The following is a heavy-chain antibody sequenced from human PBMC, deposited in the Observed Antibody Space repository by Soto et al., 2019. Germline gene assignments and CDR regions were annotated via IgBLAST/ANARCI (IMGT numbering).Heavy chain of an antibody. CDR1: GFTFSIYA. CDR2: ISGSGGST. V-gene: IGHV3-23*01. J-gene: IGHJ4*02. Sequence: EVQLLESGGGLVQPGGSLRLSCAAAGFTFSIYAMSWVRQAPGKGLEWVSAISGSGGSTYYADSVKGRFTISRDNSKNALYLRMNRLRADGTAVYYCAKATRGGAATLIGDYGGQGTLVTVSS. CDR3: AKATRGGAATLIGDY. D-gene: IGHD6-13*01.